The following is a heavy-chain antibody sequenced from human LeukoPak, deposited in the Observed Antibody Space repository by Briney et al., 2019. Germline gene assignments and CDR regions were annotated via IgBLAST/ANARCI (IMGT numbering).Heavy chain of an antibody. CDR1: GFTFSNYG. CDR3: AKDHLGG. Sequence: GGSLRLSCAASGFTFSNYGMHWVRQAPGKGLEWVALISYDGSNKYYADSVKGRFTISRDNSKNTLYLQMNSLRTEDTAVYYCAKDHLGGGGQGTMVTVSS. J-gene: IGHJ3*01. CDR2: ISYDGSNK. V-gene: IGHV3-30*18.